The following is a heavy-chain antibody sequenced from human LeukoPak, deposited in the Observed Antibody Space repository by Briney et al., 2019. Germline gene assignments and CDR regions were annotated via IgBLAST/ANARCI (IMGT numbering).Heavy chain of an antibody. CDR1: GGSISSYY. D-gene: IGHD3-10*01. V-gene: IGHV4-59*06. CDR2: IYYSGST. Sequence: SETLSLTCTVSGGSISSYYWSWIRQHPGKGLEWIGYIYYSGSTYYNPSLKSRVTISVDTSKNQFSLKLSSVTAADTAVYYCARDRGSHPPYYFDYWGQGTLVTVSS. CDR3: ARDRGSHPPYYFDY. J-gene: IGHJ4*02.